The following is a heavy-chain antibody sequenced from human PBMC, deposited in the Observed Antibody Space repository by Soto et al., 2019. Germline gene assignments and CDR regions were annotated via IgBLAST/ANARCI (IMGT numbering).Heavy chain of an antibody. CDR1: GFTFSSYA. CDR2: ISGSGGST. CDR3: AKDGVVRGRFRYYYMDV. D-gene: IGHD3-10*01. J-gene: IGHJ6*03. Sequence: EVQLLESGGGLVQPGGSLRLSCAASGFTFSSYAMSWVRQAPGKGLEWVSAISGSGGSTYYADSVKGRFTISRDNSKNTRHRQMNSLRAEDTAVYYCAKDGVVRGRFRYYYMDVWGKGTTVTVSS. V-gene: IGHV3-23*01.